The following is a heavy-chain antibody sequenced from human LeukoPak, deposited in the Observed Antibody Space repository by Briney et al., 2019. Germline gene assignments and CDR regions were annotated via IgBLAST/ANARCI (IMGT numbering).Heavy chain of an antibody. CDR2: IYPGDSDI. D-gene: IGHD2-2*01. J-gene: IGHJ6*02. Sequence: GESLKISCKGFGYSFTSYWIAWVRQMPRKGLEWMGIIYPGDSDIRYGPSFQGQVTISADKSENTAYLQWSSLKASDTAIYYCARKGYCTSSRCHYGMDVWGQGTTVTVSS. CDR1: GYSFTSYW. CDR3: ARKGYCTSSRCHYGMDV. V-gene: IGHV5-51*01.